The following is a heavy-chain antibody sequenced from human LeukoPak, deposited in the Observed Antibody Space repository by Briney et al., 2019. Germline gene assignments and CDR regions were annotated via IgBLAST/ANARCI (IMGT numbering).Heavy chain of an antibody. V-gene: IGHV4-39*07. CDR2: MYYSGNT. J-gene: IGHJ5*02. Sequence: SETLSLTCTVSGGSISSSTHHWGWIRQPPGKGLEWIGSMYYSGNTYYNPSLKSRVTISVDTSKNQFSLKLSSVTAADTAVYSCATYTPPEGCFDPWGKGTLVTVSS. CDR3: ATYTPPEGCFDP. CDR1: GGSISSSTHH. D-gene: IGHD2-2*02.